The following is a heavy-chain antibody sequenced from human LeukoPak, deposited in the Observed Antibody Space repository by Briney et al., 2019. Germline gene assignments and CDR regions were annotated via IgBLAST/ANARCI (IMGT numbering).Heavy chain of an antibody. CDR3: ARVLTPVAHYDSSGYYSPRGMDV. J-gene: IGHJ6*02. CDR1: GGTFSSYA. D-gene: IGHD3-22*01. V-gene: IGHV1-69*13. Sequence: SVKVSFKASGGTFSSYAISWVRQAPGQGLEWMGGIIPIFGTANYAQKFQGRVTITADESTSTAYMELSSLRSEDTAVYYCARVLTPVAHYDSSGYYSPRGMDVWGQGTTVTVSS. CDR2: IIPIFGTA.